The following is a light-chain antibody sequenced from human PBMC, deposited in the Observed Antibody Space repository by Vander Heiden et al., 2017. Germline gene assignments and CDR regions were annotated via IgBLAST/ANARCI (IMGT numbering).Light chain of an antibody. CDR1: KLGDKE. CDR3: QAWETFTAP. J-gene: IGLJ3*02. Sequence: SYELTQPPSVSVHPGQTATTTCAGDKLGDKEVCWYQQKPGQSPVLVIYQRDRRPSGIPDRFSGTISGNTATLIISGTQAMDEADFYCQAWETFTAPFGGGTKLTVL. CDR2: QRD. V-gene: IGLV3-1*01.